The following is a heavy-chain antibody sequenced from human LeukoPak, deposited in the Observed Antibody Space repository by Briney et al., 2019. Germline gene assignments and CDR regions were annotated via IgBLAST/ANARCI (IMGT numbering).Heavy chain of an antibody. CDR1: GGSISSGSYY. Sequence: SQTLSLTCTVSGGSISSGSYYWSWIRQPAGKGLEWIGRIYTSGSTNYNPSLKSRVIISEDTSKNQFSLKLSSVTAADTAVYYCARDIGVGYSTGGVMGRCDYWGQGTLVTVSS. CDR3: ARDIGVGYSTGGVMGRCDY. V-gene: IGHV4-61*02. D-gene: IGHD2-8*02. CDR2: IYTSGST. J-gene: IGHJ4*02.